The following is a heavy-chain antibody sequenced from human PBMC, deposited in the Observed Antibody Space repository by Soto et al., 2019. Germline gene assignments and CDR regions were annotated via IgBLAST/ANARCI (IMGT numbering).Heavy chain of an antibody. V-gene: IGHV4-31*03. CDR3: ARENVVVTALDY. J-gene: IGHJ4*02. CDR1: GGSISSGGYS. CDR2: IYYSGST. Sequence: SETLSLTCTVSGGSISSGGYSWSWIRQHPGKGLEWIGYIYYSGSTYYNPSLKSRVTISVDTSKNQCSLKLSSVTAADTAVYYCARENVVVTALDYWGQGTLVTVSS. D-gene: IGHD2-21*02.